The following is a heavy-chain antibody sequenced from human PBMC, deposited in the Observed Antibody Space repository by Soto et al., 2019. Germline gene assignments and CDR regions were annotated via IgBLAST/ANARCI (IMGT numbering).Heavy chain of an antibody. V-gene: IGHV6-1*01. D-gene: IGHD5-18*01. Sequence: PSQTLSLTCAISGDSVSSNSAAWNWIRQSPPRGLEWLGRTYYRSKWYNDYAVSVKSRITINPDTSKNQFSLQLNSVTPEDTAVYYCARDLEGEDTAMVFSYYYYGMDVWGQGTTVTVSS. CDR3: ARDLEGEDTAMVFSYYYYGMDV. CDR2: TYYRSKWYN. J-gene: IGHJ6*02. CDR1: GDSVSSNSAA.